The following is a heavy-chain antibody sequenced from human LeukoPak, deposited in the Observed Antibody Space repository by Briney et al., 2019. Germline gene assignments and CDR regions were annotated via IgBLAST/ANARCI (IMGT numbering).Heavy chain of an antibody. CDR1: GFTFSDYA. Sequence: TGGSLRPSCAASGFTFSDYAMTWVRQAPGKGLEWVSAIRGGGSVTYYADSVKGRFTISRDNLKNTIYLQMSSLRGEDTAVYYCAKDWRGVGAYLDYWGQGTLVTVSS. CDR3: AKDWRGVGAYLDY. CDR2: IRGGGSVT. V-gene: IGHV3-23*01. J-gene: IGHJ4*02. D-gene: IGHD1-26*01.